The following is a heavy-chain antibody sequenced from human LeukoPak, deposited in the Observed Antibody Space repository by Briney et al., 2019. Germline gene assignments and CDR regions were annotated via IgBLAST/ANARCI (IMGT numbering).Heavy chain of an antibody. V-gene: IGHV3-30-3*01. Sequence: PGGSLRLSCAASGFTFSSYAMHWVRQAPGKGLEWVAVISYDGSNKYYADSVKGRFTISRDNSKNTLYLQMNSLRAEDTAVYYCARVGSSWELLGYFDYWGQGTLVTVS. CDR2: ISYDGSNK. J-gene: IGHJ4*02. CDR1: GFTFSSYA. D-gene: IGHD1-26*01. CDR3: ARVGSSWELLGYFDY.